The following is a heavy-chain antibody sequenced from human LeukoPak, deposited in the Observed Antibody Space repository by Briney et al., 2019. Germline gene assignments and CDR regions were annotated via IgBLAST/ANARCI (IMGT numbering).Heavy chain of an antibody. V-gene: IGHV3-30*18. CDR2: ISYDGSNK. J-gene: IGHJ3*02. CDR3: EKEMGVAAAGLDAFNI. D-gene: IGHD6-13*01. Sequence: PGGSLRLSCAASGFIFSSYGMHWVRQAPGKGLEWVAVISYDGSNKYYADSVKGRFTISRDNSKNTLYLQMNSLRAEDTAVYYWEKEMGVAAAGLDAFNIWSQGTIVTASS. CDR1: GFIFSSYG.